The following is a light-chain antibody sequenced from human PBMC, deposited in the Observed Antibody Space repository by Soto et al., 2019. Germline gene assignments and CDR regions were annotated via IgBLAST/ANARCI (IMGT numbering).Light chain of an antibody. CDR3: QQTYSTPQS. V-gene: IGKV3-11*01. CDR2: AAA. CDR1: QNIGRN. J-gene: IGKJ1*01. Sequence: DIMLTQSPGSLSLSPGERATLCFRASQNIGRNLAWYQQRPGQAPRLLIFAAANWATGIPARFSGSGSATDFTLTISSLEPEDFATYYCQQTYSTPQSFGQGTKVDIK.